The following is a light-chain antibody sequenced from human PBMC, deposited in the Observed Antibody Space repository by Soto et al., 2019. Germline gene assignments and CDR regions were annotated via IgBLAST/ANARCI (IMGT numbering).Light chain of an antibody. Sequence: QSVLTQPPSASGTPGQRVTISCSGSSSNIGSNYVYWYQQLPGTAPKLLIYRNNQRPSGVPDRFSGSKSGTSASLAISGLRSEDVADYYCAAWDDSLSGVVFGGGTKVNVL. CDR1: SSNIGSNY. V-gene: IGLV1-47*01. J-gene: IGLJ2*01. CDR3: AAWDDSLSGVV. CDR2: RNN.